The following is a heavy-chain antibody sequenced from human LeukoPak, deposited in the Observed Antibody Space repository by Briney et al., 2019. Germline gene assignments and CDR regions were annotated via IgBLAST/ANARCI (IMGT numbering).Heavy chain of an antibody. J-gene: IGHJ4*02. CDR1: GYTFTSYG. Sequence: GASVKVSCKASGYTFTSYGISWVRQAPGQGLEWMGWISAYNGNTNNAQKLQGRVTMTTDTSTSTAYMELRSLRSDDTAVYYCARAVGSSWKYYFDYWGQGTLVTVSS. CDR2: ISAYNGNT. V-gene: IGHV1-18*01. D-gene: IGHD6-13*01. CDR3: ARAVGSSWKYYFDY.